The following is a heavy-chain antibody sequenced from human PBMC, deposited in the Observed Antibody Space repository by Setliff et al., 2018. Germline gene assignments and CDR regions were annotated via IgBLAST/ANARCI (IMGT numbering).Heavy chain of an antibody. CDR3: ARVGRGSPIDYMDV. Sequence: SETLSLTCTVSGGSISSSSYYWGWIRQPPGKGLEWIGSIYYSGSTYYNPSLKSRVTISVDTSKNQFSLKLSSVTAADTAVYYCARVGRGSPIDYMDVWGKGTTVTV. CDR1: GGSISSSSYY. V-gene: IGHV4-39*07. CDR2: IYYSGST. D-gene: IGHD3-10*01. J-gene: IGHJ6*03.